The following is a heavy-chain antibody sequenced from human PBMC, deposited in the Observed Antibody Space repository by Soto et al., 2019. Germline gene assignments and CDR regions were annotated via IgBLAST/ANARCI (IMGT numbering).Heavy chain of an antibody. V-gene: IGHV4-61*01. CDR1: GGAVSSGTYY. Sequence: SETLSLTCTVSGGAVSSGTYYWSWIRQPPGKGLEWFGHIYFTRSTNYNPSLKSRVTMSLDTSRNQFSLKLSSVTAADTAVYYCTRVPPRVQWFDPWGLGTLVTVSS. CDR2: IYFTRST. J-gene: IGHJ5*02. CDR3: TRVPPRVQWFDP.